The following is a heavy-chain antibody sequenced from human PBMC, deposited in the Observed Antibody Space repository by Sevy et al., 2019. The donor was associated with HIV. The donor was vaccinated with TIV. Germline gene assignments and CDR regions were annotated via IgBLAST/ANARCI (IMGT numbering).Heavy chain of an antibody. CDR3: TKGGGSSWPRDY. CDR2: IYSGCST. J-gene: IGHJ4*02. D-gene: IGHD6-13*01. CDR1: GFTVSSNY. V-gene: IGHV3-53*01. Sequence: GGSLRLSCAASGFTVSSNYMSWVRQAPGKGLEWVSVIYSGCSTYYADSVKGRFTISRDNSKNTLYLQMNSLRAEDTAVYYCTKGGGSSWPRDYWGQGTLVTVSS.